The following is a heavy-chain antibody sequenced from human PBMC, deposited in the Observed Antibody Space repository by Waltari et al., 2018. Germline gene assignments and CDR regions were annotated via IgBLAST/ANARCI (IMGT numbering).Heavy chain of an antibody. V-gene: IGHV3-23*01. D-gene: IGHD6-19*01. CDR2: ISGSGNT. CDR1: GFTFSNYG. J-gene: IGHJ5*02. Sequence: EVRLLESGGGLVQPGGSLGLSCAASGFTFSNYGMSWVRQAPGKGLEWISGISGSGNTYYADSVKCRFTISRDNSKNTLYVQMDSLRAEDTAVYYCAKDHGWLAFSWGQGTLVTVSS. CDR3: AKDHGWLAFS.